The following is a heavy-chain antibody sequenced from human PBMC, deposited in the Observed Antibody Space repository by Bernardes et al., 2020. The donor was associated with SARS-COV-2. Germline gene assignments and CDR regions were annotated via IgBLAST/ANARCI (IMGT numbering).Heavy chain of an antibody. V-gene: IGHV3-23*01. CDR3: AKDWSTTGYYYDVDV. CDR2: ISLGGGHT. D-gene: IGHD1-1*01. J-gene: IGHJ6*02. Sequence: GGSLRLSCAASGFTFSNFALSWVRQAPGKGLEWVSTISLGGGHTYFADSVKGRFTISRDNSKNTLYLQMNSLRVEDTAVYYCAKDWSTTGYYYDVDVWGPGTTITV. CDR1: GFTFSNFA.